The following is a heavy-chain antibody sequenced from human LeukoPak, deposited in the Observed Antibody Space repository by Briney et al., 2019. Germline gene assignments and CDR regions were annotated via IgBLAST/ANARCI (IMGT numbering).Heavy chain of an antibody. CDR3: ARGDLEWLSYFDY. D-gene: IGHD3-3*01. CDR2: IKQDGSEK. V-gene: IGHV3-7*01. J-gene: IGHJ4*02. Sequence: HPSDTLSLTCTVSGGSISSSSYYWGWIRQPPGKGLEWVANIKQDGSEKYYVDSVKGRFTTSRDNAKNSLYLQMNSLRAEDTAVYYCARGDLEWLSYFDYWGQGTLVTVSS. CDR1: GGSISSSSYY.